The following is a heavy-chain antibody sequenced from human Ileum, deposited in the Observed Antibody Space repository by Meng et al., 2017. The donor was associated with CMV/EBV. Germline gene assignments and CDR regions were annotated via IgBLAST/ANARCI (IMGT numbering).Heavy chain of an antibody. CDR1: GGSISSSS. CDR2: ISSSSSYI. Sequence: ETLSLTCTVSGGSISSSSYYWGWIRQAPGKGLEWVSSISSSSSYIYYADSVKGRFTISRDNAKNSLYLQMNSLRAEDTAVYYCARVVTWTLWGRGTLVTVSS. D-gene: IGHD1-1*01. CDR3: ARVVTWTL. V-gene: IGHV3-21*01. J-gene: IGHJ4*02.